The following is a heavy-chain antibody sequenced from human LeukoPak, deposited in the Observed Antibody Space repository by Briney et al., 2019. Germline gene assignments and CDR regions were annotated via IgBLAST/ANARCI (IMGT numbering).Heavy chain of an antibody. CDR1: GYTFTGYY. V-gene: IGHV1-2*04. CDR3: ARELYYYDSSGYPLNWFDP. J-gene: IGHJ5*02. Sequence: ASVTVSCKASGYTFTGYYMHWVRQAPGQGLEWMGWINPNSGGTNYAQKFQGWVTMTRDTSISTAYMELSRLRSGDTAVYYCARELYYYDSSGYPLNWFDPWGQGTLVTVSS. CDR2: INPNSGGT. D-gene: IGHD3-22*01.